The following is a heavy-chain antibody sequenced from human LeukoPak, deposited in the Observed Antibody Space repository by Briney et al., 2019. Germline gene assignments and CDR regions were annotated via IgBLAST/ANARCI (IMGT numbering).Heavy chain of an antibody. CDR3: ARKDGDL. CDR2: IYHSGST. J-gene: IGHJ5*02. Sequence: SQTLSLTCAVSGGSISSGGYSWSWIRQPPGKGLEWIGYIYHSGSTYYNPSLKSRLTISLDTSKNQVSLRLSSVTAADTAVYHCARKDGDLWGQGTLVTVSS. CDR1: GGSISSGGYS. V-gene: IGHV4-30-2*01.